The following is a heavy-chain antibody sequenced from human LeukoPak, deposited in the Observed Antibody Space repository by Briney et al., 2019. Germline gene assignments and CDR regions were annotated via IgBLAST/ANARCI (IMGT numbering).Heavy chain of an antibody. J-gene: IGHJ4*02. CDR1: GFNFRTYA. V-gene: IGHV3-23*01. D-gene: IGHD6-19*01. CDR2: ISGSGGST. CDR3: AKDLFSSGWYYFDY. Sequence: GGSLRLSCAASGFNFRTYAMSWVRQAPGKGLEWVSAISGSGGSTYYADSVKGRFTISRDNSKNTLYLQMNSLRAEDTAVYYCAKDLFSSGWYYFDYWGQGTLVTVSS.